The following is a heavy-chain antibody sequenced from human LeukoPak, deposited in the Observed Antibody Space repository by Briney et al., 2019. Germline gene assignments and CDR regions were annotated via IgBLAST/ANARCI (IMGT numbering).Heavy chain of an antibody. CDR1: GFSFSSHG. V-gene: IGHV3-23*01. D-gene: IGHD6-13*01. CDR2: IIGGAGST. Sequence: PGGTLRLSCAASGFSFSSHGMSWVRQAPGKGLEWVSGIIGGAGSTYYADSVKGRFTISRDNSKNTLYLQMNSLRADDTAVYYCAKGLVAGAAHYWGQGTQVTVSS. CDR3: AKGLVAGAAHY. J-gene: IGHJ4*02.